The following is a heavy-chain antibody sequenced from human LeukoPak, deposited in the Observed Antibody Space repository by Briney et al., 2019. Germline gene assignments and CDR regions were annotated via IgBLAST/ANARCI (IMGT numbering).Heavy chain of an antibody. V-gene: IGHV4-34*01. CDR3: ARGRRGGYNYVLDY. D-gene: IGHD5-12*01. J-gene: IGHJ4*02. CDR1: GGSFSGYY. Sequence: PSETLSLTCAVYGGSFSGYYWSWIRQPPGKGLEWIGEINHSGSTNYNPSLKSRVTISVDTSKNQFSLKLSSVTAADTAVYYCARGRRGGYNYVLDYWGQGTLVTVSS. CDR2: INHSGST.